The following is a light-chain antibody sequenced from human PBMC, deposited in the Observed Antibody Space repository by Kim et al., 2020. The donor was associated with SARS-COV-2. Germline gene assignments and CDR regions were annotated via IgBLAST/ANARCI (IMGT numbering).Light chain of an antibody. CDR1: QGIGSY. CDR3: QQLEYYPIT. V-gene: IGKV1-9*01. Sequence: ASVGDRVTSTCRASQGIGSYLAWYQQKPGKAPKLLIYAASTLQSGVPSRFSGSGSATDFTLTITSLQPEDFATYYCQQLEYYPITFGQGTRLDIK. CDR2: AAS. J-gene: IGKJ5*01.